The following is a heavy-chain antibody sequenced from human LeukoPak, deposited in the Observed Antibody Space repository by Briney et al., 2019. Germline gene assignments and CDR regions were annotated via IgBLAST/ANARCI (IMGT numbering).Heavy chain of an antibody. CDR3: ARDASRDFWSGSAFDP. J-gene: IGHJ5*02. Sequence: SETLSLTCTVSGGSINSYYWSWIRQPPGKGLKWIGYIYNSGSTNYNPSLKSRVTISVDTSKNQFSLKLSSVTAADTAVYYCARDASRDFWSGSAFDPWGQGTLVTVSS. CDR1: GGSINSYY. D-gene: IGHD3-3*01. V-gene: IGHV4-59*01. CDR2: IYNSGST.